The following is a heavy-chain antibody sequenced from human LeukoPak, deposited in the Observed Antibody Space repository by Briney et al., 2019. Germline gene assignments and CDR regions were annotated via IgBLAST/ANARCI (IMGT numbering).Heavy chain of an antibody. J-gene: IGHJ4*02. CDR2: LSDSGVYT. CDR3: AKKAHYDAYAKYFDY. CDR1: GFTFSNYA. Sequence: GGSLRLSCAASGFTFSNYALTWVRQAPGKGLEWVSILSDSGVYTYYADSVKGRFTISRDNSNNMLYLQMNSLRAEDTAVYYCAKKAHYDAYAKYFDYWGQGTLVTVSS. V-gene: IGHV3-23*01. D-gene: IGHD4-17*01.